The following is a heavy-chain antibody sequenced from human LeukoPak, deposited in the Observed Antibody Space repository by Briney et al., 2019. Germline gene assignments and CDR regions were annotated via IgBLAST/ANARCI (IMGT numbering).Heavy chain of an antibody. V-gene: IGHV3-74*01. CDR1: GFTFSSYW. J-gene: IGHJ4*02. Sequence: GGSLRLSCAASGFTFSSYWMHWVRKAPGKGLVWVSRINSDGSSTSYADSVKGRFTISRDNAKNTLYLQMNSLRAEDTAVYYCARVILRYFDWLYPFDYWGQGTLVTVSS. CDR2: INSDGSST. D-gene: IGHD3-9*01. CDR3: ARVILRYFDWLYPFDY.